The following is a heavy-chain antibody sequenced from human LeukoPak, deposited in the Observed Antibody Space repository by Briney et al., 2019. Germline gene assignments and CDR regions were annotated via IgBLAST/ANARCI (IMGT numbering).Heavy chain of an antibody. CDR1: GGSISSYY. CDR2: IYYSGST. Sequence: PSETLSLTCTVSGGSISSYYWSWIRQPPGKGLEWIGYIYYSGSTNYNPSLKSRVTISVDTSKNQFSLKLSSVTAADTAVYYCASRRYSSSPFDPWGQGTLVTVSS. J-gene: IGHJ5*02. CDR3: ASRRYSSSPFDP. V-gene: IGHV4-59*01. D-gene: IGHD6-6*01.